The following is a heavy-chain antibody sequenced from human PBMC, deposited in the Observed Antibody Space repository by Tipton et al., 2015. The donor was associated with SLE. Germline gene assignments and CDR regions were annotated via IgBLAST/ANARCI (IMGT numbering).Heavy chain of an antibody. CDR3: AKDRYCGGGTCFASHFDS. CDR2: LSGCGGST. CDR1: GFTFSNYA. Sequence: SLRLSCTASGFTFSNYAMTWVRQAPGKGLEWVSALSGCGGSTYYADSVRGRFTISRDNSKNTLSLQMNSLRGEDTAIYFCAKDRYCGGGTCFASHFDSWGQGTLVAVSS. D-gene: IGHD2-15*01. J-gene: IGHJ4*02. V-gene: IGHV3-23*01.